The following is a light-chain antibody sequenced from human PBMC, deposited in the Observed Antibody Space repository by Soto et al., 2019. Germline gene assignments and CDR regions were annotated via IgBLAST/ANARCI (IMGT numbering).Light chain of an antibody. Sequence: QSVLTQPSSASGSPRQSVTISCTGTSSDVGGYNFVSWYQQHPGKAPKLMIYEVSERPSGVPDRFSGSKSGNTASLTVSGLQAEDEADYYCSSYAGSNIVVFGGGTKLTVL. CDR3: SSYAGSNIVV. V-gene: IGLV2-8*01. CDR1: SSDVGGYNF. J-gene: IGLJ2*01. CDR2: EVS.